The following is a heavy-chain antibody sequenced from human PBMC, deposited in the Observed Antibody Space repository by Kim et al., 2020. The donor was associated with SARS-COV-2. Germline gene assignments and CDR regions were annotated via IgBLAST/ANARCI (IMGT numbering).Heavy chain of an antibody. CDR3: AREMDDGYWKDS. V-gene: IGHV3-7*03. D-gene: IGHD3-22*01. J-gene: IGHJ5*01. Sequence: GGSLRLSCTASESIFSKYYMTWVRQAPGKGLEWVANIKQDGSEKYYVDSVKGRFSISRDNAKNELYLQMNSLRVEDTAVYYCAREMDDGYWKDSWRQGTLVTVS. CDR1: ESIFSKYY. CDR2: IKQDGSEK.